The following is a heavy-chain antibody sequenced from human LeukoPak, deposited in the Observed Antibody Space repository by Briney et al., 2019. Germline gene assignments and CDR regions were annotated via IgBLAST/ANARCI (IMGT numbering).Heavy chain of an antibody. D-gene: IGHD6-13*01. V-gene: IGHV1-46*01. J-gene: IGHJ4*02. CDR3: ARDRAFIAAAGYYFDY. CDR2: INPSGGST. CDR1: GYTFTSYY. Sequence: ASVKVSCKASGYTFTSYYMHWVRQAPGQGLEWMGIINPSGGSTSYAQKFQGRVTMTRDTSTSTVYMELSSLRSEDTAVYYCARDRAFIAAAGYYFDYWGQGTLVTVSP.